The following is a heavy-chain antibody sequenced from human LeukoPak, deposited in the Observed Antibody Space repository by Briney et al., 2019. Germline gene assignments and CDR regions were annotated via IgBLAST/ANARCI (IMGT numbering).Heavy chain of an antibody. CDR1: GFTLSNYD. CDR2: SGGEGGST. V-gene: IGHV3-23*01. CDR3: AKALNYWYFDL. Sequence: PGGSLRLSCAASGFTLSNYDMSWVRQAPGKGLEWVSASGGEGGSTYADSVKGRFIISRDTSKNSLYLQMNSLRAEDTATYYCAKALNYWYFDLWGHGKLVTVSS. J-gene: IGHJ2*01.